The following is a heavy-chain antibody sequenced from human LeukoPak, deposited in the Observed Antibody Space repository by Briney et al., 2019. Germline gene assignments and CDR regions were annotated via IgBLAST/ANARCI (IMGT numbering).Heavy chain of an antibody. CDR3: TTKREVRGVISYYYYYMDV. D-gene: IGHD3-10*01. CDR2: ISGSGGST. Sequence: PGGSLRLSCAASGFTFSSYAMSWVRQAPGKGLEWVSAISGSGGSTYYADSVKGRFTISRDNSKNTLYLQMNSLKTEDTAVYYCTTKREVRGVISYYYYYMDVWGKGTTVTISS. CDR1: GFTFSSYA. V-gene: IGHV3-23*01. J-gene: IGHJ6*03.